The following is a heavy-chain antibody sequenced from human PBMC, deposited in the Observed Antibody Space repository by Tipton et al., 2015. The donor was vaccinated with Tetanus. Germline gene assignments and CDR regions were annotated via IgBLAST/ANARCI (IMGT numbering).Heavy chain of an antibody. CDR3: ARKGRQFCSGDCYPTAYDI. CDR2: IYYSGAT. D-gene: IGHD2-21*02. V-gene: IGHV4-61*01. J-gene: IGHJ3*02. Sequence: LRLSCTVSGASVRSLNHYWSWLRQPPGKPLEWISDIYYSGATEYNPSLRSRVTTSLHASQRQFSLKLTSVTPADTAIYYCARKGRQFCSGDCYPTAYDIWGHGTMVTVSS. CDR1: GASVRSLNHY.